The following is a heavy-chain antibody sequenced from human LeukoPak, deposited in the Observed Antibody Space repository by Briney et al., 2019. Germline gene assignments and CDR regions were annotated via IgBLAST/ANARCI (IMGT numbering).Heavy chain of an antibody. CDR3: ARGPDILTGYPYYYMDV. J-gene: IGHJ6*03. CDR2: IYSGGST. V-gene: IGHV3-66*01. CDR1: GFTVSSNY. Sequence: GGSLRLSCAASGFTVSSNYMSWVRQAPGKGLEWVSVIYSGGSTYYADSVKGRFTISRNNSKNTLYLQMNSLRAEDTAVYYCARGPDILTGYPYYYMDVWGKGTTVTVSS. D-gene: IGHD3-9*01.